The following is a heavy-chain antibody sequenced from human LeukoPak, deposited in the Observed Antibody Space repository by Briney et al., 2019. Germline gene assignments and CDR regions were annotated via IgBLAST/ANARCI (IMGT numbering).Heavy chain of an antibody. V-gene: IGHV1-8*01. D-gene: IGHD6-19*01. CDR3: ARVAVSSGWPTYYYGMDV. CDR1: GYTFTSYD. Sequence: ASVKVSCKASGYTFTSYDINWVRQATGQGLEWMGWMNPNSGNTGYAQKFQGRVTMTRNTSISTAYMELSSLRSEDTAVYYCARVAVSSGWPTYYYGMDVWGQGTTVTVSS. J-gene: IGHJ6*02. CDR2: MNPNSGNT.